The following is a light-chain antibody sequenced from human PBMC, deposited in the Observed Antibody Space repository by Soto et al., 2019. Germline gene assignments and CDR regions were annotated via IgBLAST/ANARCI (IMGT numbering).Light chain of an antibody. V-gene: IGLV2-8*01. CDR2: EFN. Sequence: QSVLTQPPSASGSPGQSVAISCTGTRSDVGGYNYVSWYQQHPGKAPKLMIYEFNKRPSGVPDRFPCSNSGNTASLTVSGLRDEDGAHYDWSSYAGSSNGFGTGTKVTAL. J-gene: IGLJ1*01. CDR1: RSDVGGYNY. CDR3: SSYAGSSNG.